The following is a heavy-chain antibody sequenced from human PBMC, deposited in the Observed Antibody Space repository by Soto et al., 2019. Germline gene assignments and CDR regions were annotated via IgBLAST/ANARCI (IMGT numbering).Heavy chain of an antibody. D-gene: IGHD1-7*01. J-gene: IGHJ4*02. CDR2: ISAYNGNT. CDR3: AREEVWNYYFDY. V-gene: IGHV1-18*01. CDR1: GYTLSIYL. Sequence: APVKRSCKGSGYTLSIYLSSRVRQAPGQGLEWMGWISAYNGNTNYAQKLQGRVTMTTDTSTSTAYMELRSLRSDDTAVYYCAREEVWNYYFDYWGQRTLVTVSS.